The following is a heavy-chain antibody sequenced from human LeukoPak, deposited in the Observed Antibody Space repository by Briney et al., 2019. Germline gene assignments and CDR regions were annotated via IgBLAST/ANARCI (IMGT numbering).Heavy chain of an antibody. CDR3: TRGPPIEYYDGDGYYNFDS. Sequence: SETLSLTCTVSGGSISSSSYYWGWIRQPPGKGLEWIGSIYYSGSTNYSPSLKSRVTMSVDTSKIQFSLKLSSVTAADTAVYYCTRGPPIEYYDGDGYYNFDSWGQGTPVTISS. V-gene: IGHV4-39*07. J-gene: IGHJ4*02. CDR1: GGSISSSSYY. D-gene: IGHD3-22*01. CDR2: IYYSGST.